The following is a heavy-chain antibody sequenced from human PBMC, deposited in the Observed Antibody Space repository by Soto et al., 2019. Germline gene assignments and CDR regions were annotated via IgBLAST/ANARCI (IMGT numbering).Heavy chain of an antibody. J-gene: IGHJ5*02. Sequence: QVQLVESGGGVVQPGRSLRLSCAASGFTFSSYGMHWVRQAPGKGLEWVAVISYDGSNKYYADSVKGRFTISRDNSKNTLYLQMNSLRAEDTAVYYCAKLEGGPNWFDPWGQGTLVTVSS. CDR3: AKLEGGPNWFDP. D-gene: IGHD2-15*01. CDR2: ISYDGSNK. V-gene: IGHV3-30*18. CDR1: GFTFSSYG.